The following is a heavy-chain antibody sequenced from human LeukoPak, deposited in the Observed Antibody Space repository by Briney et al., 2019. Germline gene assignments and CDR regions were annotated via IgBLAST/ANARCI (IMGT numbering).Heavy chain of an antibody. Sequence: ASVKVSCKASGYTFTGYYMHRVRQAPGQGLEWMGWINPNSGGTNYAQKFQGRVTMTRDTSISTAYMELSRLRSDDTAVYYCARDHYDSSGPADYWGQGTLVTVSS. V-gene: IGHV1-2*02. CDR3: ARDHYDSSGPADY. CDR1: GYTFTGYY. J-gene: IGHJ4*02. D-gene: IGHD3-22*01. CDR2: INPNSGGT.